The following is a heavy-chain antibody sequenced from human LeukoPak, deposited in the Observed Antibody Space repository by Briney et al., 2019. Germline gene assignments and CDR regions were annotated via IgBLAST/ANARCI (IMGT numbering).Heavy chain of an antibody. CDR1: GGSISSYY. V-gene: IGHV4-59*08. J-gene: IGHJ6*03. CDR2: IHYTGTT. CDR3: ARQATRYYYYYMDV. Sequence: WETVSLTCTVSGGSISSYYWSWIRQPPGKGLEYIGYIHYTGTTNYNPSVKSRATISVDPSKNQFSLKLTSGTAGDAAVYYCARQATRYYYYYMDVWGKGTMVTVSS.